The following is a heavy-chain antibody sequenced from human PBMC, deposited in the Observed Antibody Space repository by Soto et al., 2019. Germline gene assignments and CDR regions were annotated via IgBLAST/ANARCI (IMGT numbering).Heavy chain of an antibody. D-gene: IGHD3-16*01. V-gene: IGHV3-23*01. CDR3: AKDRRAGGNSAFYFDF. J-gene: IGHJ4*02. CDR1: GFKFSNYA. CDR2: ISATGGVT. Sequence: GGSLRLSCAASGFKFSNYAMSCVRQAPWKGLEWVSLISATGGVTYYADSVKGRFTISRDNSHNTLYLQVHSLTAEDTAVYYCAKDRRAGGNSAFYFDFWGQGAKVTVSS.